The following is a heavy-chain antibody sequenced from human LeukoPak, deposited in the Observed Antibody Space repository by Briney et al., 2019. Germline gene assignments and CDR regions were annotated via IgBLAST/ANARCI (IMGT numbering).Heavy chain of an antibody. J-gene: IGHJ4*02. Sequence: SETLSLTCTVSGGSLSSYYWSWIRQPPGKGLEWIGYIYYSGSTNYNPSLKSRVTISVDTSKNQFSLKLRSVTAADTAVYYCASARMTTVTEFDYWGQGTLVTVSS. V-gene: IGHV4-59*01. CDR3: ASARMTTVTEFDY. CDR1: GGSLSSYY. CDR2: IYYSGST. D-gene: IGHD4-17*01.